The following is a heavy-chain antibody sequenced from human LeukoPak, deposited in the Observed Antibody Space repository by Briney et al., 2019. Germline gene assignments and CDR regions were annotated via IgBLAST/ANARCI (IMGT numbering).Heavy chain of an antibody. CDR1: GYTFASYG. CDR3: ARVSEGDYEVDP. D-gene: IGHD4-17*01. CDR2: ISAYNGNT. V-gene: IGHV1-18*01. Sequence: ASVIVSWKASGYTFASYGISWVRQAPGQGPEWMGWISAYNGNTNYAQKLQGRVTMTTDTSTSTAYMELRSLRSDDTAVYYCARVSEGDYEVDPWGQGTLVTVSS. J-gene: IGHJ5*02.